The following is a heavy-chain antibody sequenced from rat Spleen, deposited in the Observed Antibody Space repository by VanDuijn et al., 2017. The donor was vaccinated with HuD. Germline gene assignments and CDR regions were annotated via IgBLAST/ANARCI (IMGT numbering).Heavy chain of an antibody. CDR2: MWTDGNT. CDR1: GFSLTRYN. CDR3: TRPNNPYWYFDF. J-gene: IGHJ1*01. Sequence: QVQLKESGPGLVQPSQTLSLTCTVSGFSLTRYNVHWVRQPTGKGLEWMGVMWTDGNTEYNSLFKSRLTISRDTSKSQVFLKMNSLQTEDTAIYFCTRPNNPYWYFDFWGPGTMVTVSS. V-gene: IGHV2-30*01. D-gene: IGHD1-10*01.